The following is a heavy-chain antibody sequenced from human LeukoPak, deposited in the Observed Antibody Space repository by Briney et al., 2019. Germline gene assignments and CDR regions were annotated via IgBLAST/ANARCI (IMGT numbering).Heavy chain of an antibody. CDR2: INHSGST. V-gene: IGHV4-34*01. Sequence: PSETLSLTCAVYGGSFSGYYWSWIRQPPGKGLEWIGEINHSGSTNYNPSLKSRVTISVDTSKNQFSLKLSSVTAADTAVYYCARGGGRFGELLHPNHFDYWGQGTLVTVSS. CDR3: ARGGGRFGELLHPNHFDY. CDR1: GGSFSGYY. D-gene: IGHD3-10*01. J-gene: IGHJ4*02.